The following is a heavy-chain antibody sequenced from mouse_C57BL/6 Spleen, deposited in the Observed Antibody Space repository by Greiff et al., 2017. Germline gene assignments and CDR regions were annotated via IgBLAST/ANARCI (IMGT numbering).Heavy chain of an antibody. Sequence: EVQLVESGGGLVQPKGSLKLSCAASGFSFNTYAMNWVRQAPGKGLEWVARIRSKSNNYATYYADSVKDRFTISRDDSESMLYLQMNNLKTEDTAMYYCVRSFLDSSGPMDYWGQGTSVTVSS. D-gene: IGHD3-2*02. CDR1: GFSFNTYA. V-gene: IGHV10-1*01. J-gene: IGHJ4*01. CDR2: IRSKSNNYAT. CDR3: VRSFLDSSGPMDY.